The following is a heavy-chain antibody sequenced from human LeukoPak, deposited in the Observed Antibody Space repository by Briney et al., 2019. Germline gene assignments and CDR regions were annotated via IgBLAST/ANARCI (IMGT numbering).Heavy chain of an antibody. V-gene: IGHV3-74*01. D-gene: IGHD3-9*01. Sequence: GGSLRLSCATSGFTFSGYWMHWVRQAPGKGLVWVSRINSDGSTTNYADSVKGRFTISRDNAKNTLFLQMHSLRVDDSAVYYCARSYYDTDGYYYFDYWGQGTLVTVSS. J-gene: IGHJ4*01. CDR3: ARSYYDTDGYYYFDY. CDR2: INSDGSTT. CDR1: GFTFSGYW.